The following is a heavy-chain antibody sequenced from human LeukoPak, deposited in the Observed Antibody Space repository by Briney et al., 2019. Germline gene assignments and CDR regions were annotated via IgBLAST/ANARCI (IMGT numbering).Heavy chain of an antibody. V-gene: IGHV1-2*02. J-gene: IGHJ4*02. D-gene: IGHD2-21*01. CDR2: INPNSGGT. CDR3: ARVAIYYFDY. Sequence: ASVKVSCKASGYTFTGYYMHWVRQAPGQGLEWMGWINPNSGGTNYAQKFQGRVTMTRDMSITTAYMELRSLRSDDTAVYYCARVAIYYFDYWGQGTLVTVSS. CDR1: GYTFTGYY.